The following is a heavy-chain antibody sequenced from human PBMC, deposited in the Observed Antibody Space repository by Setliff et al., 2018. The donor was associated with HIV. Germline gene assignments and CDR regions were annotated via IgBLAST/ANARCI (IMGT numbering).Heavy chain of an antibody. V-gene: IGHV4-31*03. Sequence: SETLSLTCTVSGGSISSNDYYWSWIRQHPGKGLEWIGYINYSGRTYDNPSLKSRVTISVDTSKNQFSLKLSSVTAADTAVYYCAGGYTYGLGDYWGQGTLVTVSS. CDR1: GGSISSNDYY. CDR2: INYSGRT. J-gene: IGHJ4*02. D-gene: IGHD5-18*01. CDR3: AGGYTYGLGDY.